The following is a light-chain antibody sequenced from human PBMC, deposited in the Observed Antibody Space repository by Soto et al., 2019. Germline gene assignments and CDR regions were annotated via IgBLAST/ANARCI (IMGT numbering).Light chain of an antibody. CDR1: QTVSSY. V-gene: IGKV3-11*01. Sequence: EIVLTQSPATLSLSPGERATLSRRASQTVSSYLLWYQQKPGQAPRLLIYDASNRATGIPARFSGSGSETDFTLTISSLEPEDFAVYYCQHRMNWPITFGQGTRLEIK. CDR2: DAS. CDR3: QHRMNWPIT. J-gene: IGKJ5*01.